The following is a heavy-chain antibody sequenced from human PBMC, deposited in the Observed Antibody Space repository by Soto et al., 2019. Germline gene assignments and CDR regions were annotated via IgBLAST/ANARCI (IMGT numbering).Heavy chain of an antibody. D-gene: IGHD3-10*01. CDR3: ARGGRFGEQYSDAFDI. CDR2: IGTSGHA. CDR1: GFTFSGHG. J-gene: IGHJ3*02. V-gene: IGHV3-13*01. Sequence: EVQLVETGGGLVQAGGSLRLSCADSGFTFSGHGMHWVRQAAGESLEWVSVIGTSGHAFYADSVKGRFTITREDAKNSVYLQMNSLRDGDTAVYYCARGGRFGEQYSDAFDIWGQGTIVTVSS.